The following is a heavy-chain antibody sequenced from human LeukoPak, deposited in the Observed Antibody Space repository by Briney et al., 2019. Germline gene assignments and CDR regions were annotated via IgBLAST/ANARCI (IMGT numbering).Heavy chain of an antibody. D-gene: IGHD1-1*01. CDR3: ASGTTGTVFDY. CDR2: INSDGSST. Sequence: GGSLRLSCAASGFTFSSYWMHWVRQAPGKGLVWVSRINSDGSSTSYADSVKGRFTISRDNAKNTLYLQMNSLRAEDTAVYYCASGTTGTVFDYWGQGTLVTVSS. V-gene: IGHV3-74*01. CDR1: GFTFSSYW. J-gene: IGHJ4*02.